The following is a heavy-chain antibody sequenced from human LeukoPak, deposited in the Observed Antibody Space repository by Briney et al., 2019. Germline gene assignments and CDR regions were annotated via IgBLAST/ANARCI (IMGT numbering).Heavy chain of an antibody. CDR2: ISDHNGTP. CDR3: ARDSVLGAPYTDH. V-gene: IGHV1-18*01. J-gene: IGHJ5*02. D-gene: IGHD3-3*02. Sequence: ASVKVSCKASGYIFTNYGISWARQAPGRGLEWMGWISDHNGTPNYAQKFEGRVTMTTDTSTSTAYMELKSLTSDDTAVYYCARDSVLGAPYTDHWGQGTLVTVSS. CDR1: GYIFTNYG.